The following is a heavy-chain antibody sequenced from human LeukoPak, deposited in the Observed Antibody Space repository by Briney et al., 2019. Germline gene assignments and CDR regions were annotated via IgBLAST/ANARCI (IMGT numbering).Heavy chain of an antibody. CDR3: ARGDYYYSSGYYYPRWFDP. D-gene: IGHD3-22*01. CDR1: GYTFTSYD. Sequence: ASVKVSCKASGYTFTSYDINWVRQATGQGLEWMGWLNPNSGNTGYAQKFQGRVTISRNTSINTAYMELSSLRSEDTAVYYCARGDYYYSSGYYYPRWFDPWGQGTLVTVSS. V-gene: IGHV1-8*03. J-gene: IGHJ5*02. CDR2: LNPNSGNT.